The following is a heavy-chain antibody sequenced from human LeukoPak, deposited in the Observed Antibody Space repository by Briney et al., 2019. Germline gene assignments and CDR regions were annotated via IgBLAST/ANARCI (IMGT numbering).Heavy chain of an antibody. J-gene: IGHJ4*02. Sequence: GGSLRLSCATSGFSFTDYPMNWVRQAPGKGLEWVSNIRTSTDGANYAYYADSVKGRVTISRDDAKNTLYLHMNSLRDDDTAVYYCASGQRYAFDYWGQGTPVTVSS. V-gene: IGHV3-48*02. D-gene: IGHD3-9*01. CDR1: GFSFTDYP. CDR2: IRTSTDGANYA. CDR3: ASGQRYAFDY.